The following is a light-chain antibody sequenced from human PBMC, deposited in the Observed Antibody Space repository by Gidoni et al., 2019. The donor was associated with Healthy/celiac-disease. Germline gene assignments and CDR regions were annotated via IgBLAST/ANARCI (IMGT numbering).Light chain of an antibody. J-gene: IGLJ2*01. V-gene: IGLV4-69*01. CDR2: LNSDGSH. CDR3: QTWGTGIVL. Sequence: QLVLTQSPSASASLGASVKLTCTLSSGHSSYALAGHQQQPEKGPRYLMKLNSDGSHSKGDGIPDRLSGSSSGAERYLTISSLQSADEADYYCQTWGTGIVLFAGGTKLTVL. CDR1: SGHSSYA.